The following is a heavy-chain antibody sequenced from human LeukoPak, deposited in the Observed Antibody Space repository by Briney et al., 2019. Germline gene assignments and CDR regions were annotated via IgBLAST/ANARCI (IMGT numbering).Heavy chain of an antibody. D-gene: IGHD1-14*01. J-gene: IGHJ5*02. CDR2: IYYSRST. CDR3: ARLNKPGWFDP. V-gene: IGHV4-39*01. CDR1: GGSISSSSYY. Sequence: SETLSLTCTVSGGSISSSSYYWGWIRQPPGKGLEWIGSIYYSRSTYYNPSLKSRVTISVDTSKNQFSLKLSSVTAADTAVYYCARLNKPGWFDPWGQGTLVTVSS.